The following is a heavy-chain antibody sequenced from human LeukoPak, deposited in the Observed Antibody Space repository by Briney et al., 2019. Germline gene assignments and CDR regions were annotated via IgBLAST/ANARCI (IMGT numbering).Heavy chain of an antibody. CDR1: GFTFSSYW. CDR2: FYYTGNI. D-gene: IGHD6-19*01. J-gene: IGHJ4*02. CDR3: ARDRAGSGYIDY. V-gene: IGHV4-39*07. Sequence: GSLRLSCAASGFTFSSYWMSWIRQPPGKGLEWIGSFYYTGNIYYNPSLKSRVTISVDTSKNQFSLKLSSVTAADTAVYYCARDRAGSGYIDYWGQGTLVTVSS.